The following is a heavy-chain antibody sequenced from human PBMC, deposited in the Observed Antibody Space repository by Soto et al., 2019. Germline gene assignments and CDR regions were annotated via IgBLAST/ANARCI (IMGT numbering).Heavy chain of an antibody. V-gene: IGHV3-30*18. D-gene: IGHD3-16*02. CDR1: GFTFSYYA. J-gene: IGHJ4*02. Sequence: QVQLVELGGGVVQPGRSLRLSCAASGFTFSYYAMHWVRQAPGKGLEWVAVISYDGSDKYYADSVKGRFTISRDNSRNTLNLQMNSLRADDTAVYYCAKGLGELSPESYDYWGQGTLITVSS. CDR3: AKGLGELSPESYDY. CDR2: ISYDGSDK.